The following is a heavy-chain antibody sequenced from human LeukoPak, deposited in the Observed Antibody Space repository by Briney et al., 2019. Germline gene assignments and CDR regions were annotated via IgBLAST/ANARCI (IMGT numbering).Heavy chain of an antibody. CDR2: ISNTGST. V-gene: IGHV4-61*01. CDR1: GGSVSSESFC. J-gene: IGHJ4*02. Sequence: SETLSLTCTVSGGSVSSESFCWGWIRQPPGKGLEWIGYISNTGSTNYNPSLKSRVAISVDTSKNRFSLKLISVTAADTAVYYCARVVTFGKLLPDYWGQGTLVTVSS. CDR3: ARVVTFGKLLPDY. D-gene: IGHD3-10*01.